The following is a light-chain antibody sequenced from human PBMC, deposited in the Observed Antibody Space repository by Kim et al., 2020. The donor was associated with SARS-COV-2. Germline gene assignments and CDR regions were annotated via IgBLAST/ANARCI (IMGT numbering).Light chain of an antibody. CDR3: QQYDSHPYT. V-gene: IGKV1-5*03. CDR2: KAS. CDR1: QSVSSW. J-gene: IGKJ2*01. Sequence: DIQMTQSPSTLSASVGDRVTITCRASQSVSSWLAWYQQKPGKAPKLLFYKASTLEGGVPSRFSGRGSGTEFTLTINSLQPDDFATYSCQQYDSHPYTFGQGTKLEIK.